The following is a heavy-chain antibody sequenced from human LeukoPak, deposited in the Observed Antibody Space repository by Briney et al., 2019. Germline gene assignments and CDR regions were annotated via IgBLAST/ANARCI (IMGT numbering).Heavy chain of an antibody. V-gene: IGHV3-73*01. CDR1: GFTFSGSG. J-gene: IGHJ3*02. Sequence: GGSLRLSCAATGFTFSGSGIHWVRQASGKGLEWVGRITTKPNSYATEYPESVKGRFTISRDDSKNTAYLQINSLKTEDTAVYYCIRSLITVTYHDAFQSWGQGTTVTVSS. CDR2: ITTKPNSYAT. D-gene: IGHD4-17*01. CDR3: IRSLITVTYHDAFQS.